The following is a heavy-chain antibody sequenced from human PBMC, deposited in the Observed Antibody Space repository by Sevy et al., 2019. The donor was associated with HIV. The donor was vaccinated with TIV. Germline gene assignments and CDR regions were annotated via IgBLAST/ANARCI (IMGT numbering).Heavy chain of an antibody. D-gene: IGHD6-13*01. Sequence: ASVKVSCKASGYTFTSNYMHWVRQAPGQGLEWMGIINPSGVSASYAQKFQGRVTVTRETSTSTVYMELSSLRSQDTAVYYYARDRAAAGKKYYYYGMDVWGQGTTVTVSS. CDR3: ARDRAAAGKKYYYYGMDV. J-gene: IGHJ6*02. CDR1: GYTFTSNY. V-gene: IGHV1-46*01. CDR2: INPSGVSA.